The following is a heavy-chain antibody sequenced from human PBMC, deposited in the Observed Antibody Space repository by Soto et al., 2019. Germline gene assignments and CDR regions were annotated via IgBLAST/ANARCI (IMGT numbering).Heavy chain of an antibody. V-gene: IGHV1-69*01. D-gene: IGHD6-13*01. Sequence: QVQLVQSGAEVKKPGSSVKVSCKASGGTFSSYAISWVRQAPGQGLEWMGGIIPIFGTAKYAQKFQGRVTITADESTSTAYMELSSLRSEDTAVYYCAREGGSSSWAWLHPGGVNRFDPWGQGNLVTVSS. CDR1: GGTFSSYA. CDR2: IIPIFGTA. CDR3: AREGGSSSWAWLHPGGVNRFDP. J-gene: IGHJ5*02.